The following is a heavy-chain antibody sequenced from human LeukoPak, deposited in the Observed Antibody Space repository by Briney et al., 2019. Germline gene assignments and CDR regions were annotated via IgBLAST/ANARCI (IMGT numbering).Heavy chain of an antibody. CDR2: INDDGSTT. CDR3: ARDLSGSYMSDY. CDR1: GFTFSSSW. J-gene: IGHJ4*02. V-gene: IGHV3-74*01. D-gene: IGHD3-10*01. Sequence: SGGSLRLSCAASGFTFSSSWMHWVRQGPGKGLVWVARINDDGSTTTYAESVKGRFTISRDNSKNTLYLQMNSLTDEDTAVYYCARDLSGSYMSDYWGQGTLVTVSS.